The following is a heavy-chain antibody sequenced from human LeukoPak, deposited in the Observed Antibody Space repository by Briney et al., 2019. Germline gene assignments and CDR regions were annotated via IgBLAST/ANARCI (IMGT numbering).Heavy chain of an antibody. D-gene: IGHD3-10*01. V-gene: IGHV3-23*01. CDR2: ISGSGGST. CDR1: GFTFSSYG. J-gene: IGHJ4*02. Sequence: GGSLRLSCAASGFTFSSYGMSWVRQAPGKGLEWVSAISGSGGSTYYADSVKGRFTISRDNSKNTLYLQMNSLRAEDTAAYYCATFDLLWFGELLVDYWGQGTLVTVSS. CDR3: ATFDLLWFGELLVDY.